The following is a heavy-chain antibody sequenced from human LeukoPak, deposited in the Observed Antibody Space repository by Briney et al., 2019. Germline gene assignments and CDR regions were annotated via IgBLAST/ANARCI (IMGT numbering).Heavy chain of an antibody. V-gene: IGHV4-61*01. CDR2: IYYSGST. CDR1: GDSVSSGSYY. J-gene: IGHJ4*02. D-gene: IGHD2-21*01. Sequence: SETLSLTCTVSGDSVSSGSYYWSWIRQPPGKGLEWIGYIYYSGSTNYNPSLKSRVTISVDTSKNQFSLKLSSVTAADTAVYYCARRVRGPFDYWGQGTLVTVSS. CDR3: ARRVRGPFDY.